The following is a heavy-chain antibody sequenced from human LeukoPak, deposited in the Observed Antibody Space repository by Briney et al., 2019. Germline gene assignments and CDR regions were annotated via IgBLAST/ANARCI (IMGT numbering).Heavy chain of an antibody. Sequence: GGSLRLSCAASGFTLSSYWMHWVRQAPGKGLVWVSRINGDGRITTYADSVKGRFTISRDTAKNSLYLQMNSLRAEDTAVYYCARDQRYCSSSSCPWEPFDYWGQGTLVTVSS. J-gene: IGHJ4*02. V-gene: IGHV3-74*01. CDR2: INGDGRIT. D-gene: IGHD2-2*01. CDR1: GFTLSSYW. CDR3: ARDQRYCSSSSCPWEPFDY.